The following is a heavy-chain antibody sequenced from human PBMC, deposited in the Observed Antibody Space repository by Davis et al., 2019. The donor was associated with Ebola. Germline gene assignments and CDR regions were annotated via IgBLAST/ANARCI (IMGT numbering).Heavy chain of an antibody. Sequence: PGGSLRLSCAGSGFTFSTYAMTWVRQAPGKGLEWVSHITSGTTIYYADSVKGRFSISRDNSKNTLYIQMNSLRAEDTAVYYCAIIRGDVWGKGTTVTVSS. D-gene: IGHD2/OR15-2a*01. CDR1: GFTFSTYA. V-gene: IGHV3-23*01. J-gene: IGHJ6*04. CDR2: ITSGTTI. CDR3: AIIRGDV.